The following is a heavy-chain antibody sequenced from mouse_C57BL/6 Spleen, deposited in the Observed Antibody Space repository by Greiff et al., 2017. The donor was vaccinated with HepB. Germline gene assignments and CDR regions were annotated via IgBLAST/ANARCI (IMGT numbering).Heavy chain of an antibody. J-gene: IGHJ4*01. CDR1: GYTFTSYG. Sequence: QVQLQQSGAELARPGASVKLTCKASGYTFTSYGISWVKQRTGQGLEWIGEIYPRSGNTYYNEKFKGKATLTADKSSSTAYMELRSLTSEDSAVYFCARTSTVVATDYAMDDWGQGTSVTVSS. CDR3: ARTSTVVATDYAMDD. D-gene: IGHD1-1*01. CDR2: IYPRSGNT. V-gene: IGHV1-81*01.